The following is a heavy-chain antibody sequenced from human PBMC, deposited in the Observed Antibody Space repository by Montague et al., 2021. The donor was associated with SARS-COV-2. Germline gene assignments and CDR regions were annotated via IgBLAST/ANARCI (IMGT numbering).Heavy chain of an antibody. Sequence: SETLSLTCGVSGASVTSTNWWSWVRRPTGKGLEWIGEIYHTGNTNYSPSLKNRVSISLDKSKNQLSLKLNSVTAADTAVYYCASPKEGSGYYRPFDYWGQGILVTVSS. J-gene: IGHJ4*02. CDR3: ASPKEGSGYYRPFDY. V-gene: IGHV4-4*02. D-gene: IGHD3-22*01. CDR1: GASVTSTNW. CDR2: IYHTGNT.